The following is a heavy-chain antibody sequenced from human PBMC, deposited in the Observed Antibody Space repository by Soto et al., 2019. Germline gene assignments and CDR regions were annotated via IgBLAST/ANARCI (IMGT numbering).Heavy chain of an antibody. CDR1: GGTFSSYA. J-gene: IGHJ3*02. Sequence: QVQLVQSGAEVKKPGSSVKVSCKASGGTFSSYAISWVRQAPGHGLEWMGGIIPIFGTANYAQKFQGRVTITADESTSTAYMELSSLRSEDTAVYYCARDRNCYDSSGYTADACDIWGRGTMVTVSS. V-gene: IGHV1-69*01. D-gene: IGHD3-22*01. CDR3: ARDRNCYDSSGYTADACDI. CDR2: IIPIFGTA.